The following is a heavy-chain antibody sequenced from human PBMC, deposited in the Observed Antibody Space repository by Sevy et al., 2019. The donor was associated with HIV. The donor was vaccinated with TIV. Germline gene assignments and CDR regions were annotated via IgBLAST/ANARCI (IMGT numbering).Heavy chain of an antibody. V-gene: IGHV3-30*01. CDR1: GFGLSNHA. Sequence: GGSLRLSCAASGFGLSNHAMIWVRQAPGKGLEWVAGISYDARKKYYADSVRGRFTISRHDSKNTLYLQMNSLTTEDTAVYYCARLVGYCSGGRCSIIDFWGQGTLVTVSS. D-gene: IGHD2-15*01. CDR2: ISYDARKK. CDR3: ARLVGYCSGGRCSIIDF. J-gene: IGHJ4*02.